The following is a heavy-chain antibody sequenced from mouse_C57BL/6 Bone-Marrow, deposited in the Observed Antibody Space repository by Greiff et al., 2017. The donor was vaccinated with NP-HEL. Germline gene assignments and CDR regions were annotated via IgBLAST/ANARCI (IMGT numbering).Heavy chain of an antibody. CDR2: IDPENGDT. CDR1: GFNIKDDY. J-gene: IGHJ2*01. V-gene: IGHV14-4*01. Sequence: VQLKESGAELVRPGASVKLSCTASGFNIKDDYMHWVKQRPEQGLEWIGWIDPENGDTEYASKFQGKATITADTSSNTAYLQLSSLTSEDTAVYYCTTRSYDYFDYWGQGTTLTVSS. CDR3: TTRSYDYFDY. D-gene: IGHD6-5*01.